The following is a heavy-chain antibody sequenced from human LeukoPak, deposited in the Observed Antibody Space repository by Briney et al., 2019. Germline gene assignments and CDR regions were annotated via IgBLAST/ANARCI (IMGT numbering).Heavy chain of an antibody. D-gene: IGHD1-26*01. CDR2: INPNSGGT. J-gene: IGHJ3*02. Sequence: ASVKVSCKASGYTFTGYYMHWVRQAPGQGLEWMGWINPNSGGTNYAQKFQGRVTMTRDTSISTAYMELSRLRSDDTAVYYCAGILGATNAFDIWGQGTMVTVSS. CDR3: AGILGATNAFDI. CDR1: GYTFTGYY. V-gene: IGHV1-2*02.